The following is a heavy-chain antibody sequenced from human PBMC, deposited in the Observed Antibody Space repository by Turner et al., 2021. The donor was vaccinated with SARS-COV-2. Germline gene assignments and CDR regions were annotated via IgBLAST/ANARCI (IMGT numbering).Heavy chain of an antibody. J-gene: IGHJ4*02. CDR1: GGSISSRSYF. D-gene: IGHD3-22*01. CDR2: IYYSGST. Sequence: QLQLQESVPGLVKPSETLSLPCTVSGGSISSRSYFWGWIRQPPGKGLEWIGSIYYSGSTYHNPSLKSRVTISVDTSKNQFSLKLSSVTAADTAVYYCARNSPKWYYYDSSGYYDYWGQGTLVTVSS. V-gene: IGHV4-39*01. CDR3: ARNSPKWYYYDSSGYYDY.